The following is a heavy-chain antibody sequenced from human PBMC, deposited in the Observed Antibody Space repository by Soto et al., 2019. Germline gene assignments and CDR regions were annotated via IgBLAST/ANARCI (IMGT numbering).Heavy chain of an antibody. CDR2: VLYSGST. CDR3: ARDGRLDCSGGSCYSWFDP. D-gene: IGHD2-15*01. CDR1: GGSINSGGYY. Sequence: QVQLQESGPGLVKPSQTLSLTCTVSGGSINSGGYYWNWIRQPPGKGLEWIGSVLYSGSTYYNPSLKSRVTISVGPSKKQFSLEGNSVTAADTAVYYCARDGRLDCSGGSCYSWFDPWGQGTLVTVSS. J-gene: IGHJ5*02. V-gene: IGHV4-31*03.